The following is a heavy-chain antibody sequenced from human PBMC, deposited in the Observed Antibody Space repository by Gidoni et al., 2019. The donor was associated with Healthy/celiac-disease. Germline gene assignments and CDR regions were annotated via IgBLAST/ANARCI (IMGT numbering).Heavy chain of an antibody. CDR2: INPSGGST. J-gene: IGHJ6*02. V-gene: IGHV1-46*03. Sequence: QVQLVQSGAEVKKPGASVKVSCKASGYTFTSYYLHGVRQAPGQGLEWMGIINPSGGSTSYAQKFQGRVTMTRDTSTSTVYMELSSLRSEDTAVYYCARDRDYYGSGSYRDLTGMDVWGQGTTVTVSS. CDR3: ARDRDYYGSGSYRDLTGMDV. CDR1: GYTFTSYY. D-gene: IGHD3-10*01.